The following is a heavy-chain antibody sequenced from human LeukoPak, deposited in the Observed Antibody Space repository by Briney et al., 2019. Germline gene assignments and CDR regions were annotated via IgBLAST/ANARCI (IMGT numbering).Heavy chain of an antibody. V-gene: IGHV3-21*01. D-gene: IGHD3-10*01. CDR1: GSTLSDYH. CDR3: ARSGGPGTYHQLRYNWFDP. CDR2: ITTISHYI. J-gene: IGHJ5*02. Sequence: PGGSLRLSCAASGSTLSDYHMNWVRQAPGKGLEWLPSITTISHYIYYAGAVRGRFTISRDNAKNSLYLQMNSLRGEDTAVYYCARSGGPGTYHQLRYNWFDPWGQGTLVTVSS.